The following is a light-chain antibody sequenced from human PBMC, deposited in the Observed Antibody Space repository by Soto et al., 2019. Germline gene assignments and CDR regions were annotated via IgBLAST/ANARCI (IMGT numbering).Light chain of an antibody. V-gene: IGKV4-1*01. CDR1: HNILYSSDNKKY. J-gene: IGKJ1*01. CDR2: CAS. Sequence: DIVVTHSPDSLAVPLGARAIINCKSSHNILYSSDNKKYLSWYQQRPGQPPKLVFYCASTRESGVPDRFSGSGSGTHFTLTITSLKAEDVEVYYCQQYYSSPPTFGQGTKVDIK. CDR3: QQYYSSPPT.